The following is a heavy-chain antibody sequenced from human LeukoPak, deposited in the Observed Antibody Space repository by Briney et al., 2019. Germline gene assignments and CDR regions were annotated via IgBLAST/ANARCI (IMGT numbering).Heavy chain of an antibody. J-gene: IGHJ4*02. Sequence: GGSLRLSCAASGFTFSNYGMSWVRQTPGKGLEWLSAISGSGGSTYYADSMKGRFTISRDNAKNSLYLQMNSLRAEDTAVYYCARGSSGWYVEDYWGQGTLVTVSS. CDR2: ISGSGGST. D-gene: IGHD6-19*01. V-gene: IGHV3-23*01. CDR1: GFTFSNYG. CDR3: ARGSSGWYVEDY.